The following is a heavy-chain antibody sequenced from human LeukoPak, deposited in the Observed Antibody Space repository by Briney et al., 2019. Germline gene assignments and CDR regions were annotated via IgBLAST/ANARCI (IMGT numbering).Heavy chain of an antibody. CDR3: AKSGAPEVELRSAHFGY. Sequence: GGSLRLSCAASGFTFNSYGMHWVRQAPGKGLEWVALISYDGSNKYYVDSVKGRFSISRDNSKNTLYLHTISLRAEDTAVYYCAKSGAPEVELRSAHFGYWGQGTLVTVSS. CDR1: GFTFNSYG. CDR2: ISYDGSNK. J-gene: IGHJ4*02. D-gene: IGHD1-7*01. V-gene: IGHV3-30*18.